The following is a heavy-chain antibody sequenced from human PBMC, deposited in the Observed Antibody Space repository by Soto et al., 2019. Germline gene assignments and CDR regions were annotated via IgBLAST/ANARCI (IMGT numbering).Heavy chain of an antibody. Sequence: GASVKVSCKTSGYTFTSYDINWVRRAPGQGLEWVGWMNTNSDDTRSAQKFRGRLTLTRDKSMRAVYMKLSNLRPDDTAVYYCAREWSAAGHFYGMDVWGQGTTVTVSS. CDR3: AREWSAAGHFYGMDV. D-gene: IGHD6-13*01. V-gene: IGHV1-8*01. CDR2: MNTNSDDT. CDR1: GYTFTSYD. J-gene: IGHJ6*02.